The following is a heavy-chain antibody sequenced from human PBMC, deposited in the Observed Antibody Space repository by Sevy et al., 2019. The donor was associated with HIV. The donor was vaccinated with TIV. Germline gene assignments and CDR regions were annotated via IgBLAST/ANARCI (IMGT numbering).Heavy chain of an antibody. V-gene: IGHV3-33*01. J-gene: IGHJ5*01. Sequence: GGSLRLSCSASGFTFRSFSMHWVRQAPGKGLEWVAAIWYDGRTKQYADSVKGRFTISRDNSKIMLSLEMNSLRAEDTGLYFCARDSARVIVPTAGFDSWGQGTVVTVSS. CDR3: ARDSARVIVPTAGFDS. CDR1: GFTFRSFS. D-gene: IGHD1-1*01. CDR2: IWYDGRTK.